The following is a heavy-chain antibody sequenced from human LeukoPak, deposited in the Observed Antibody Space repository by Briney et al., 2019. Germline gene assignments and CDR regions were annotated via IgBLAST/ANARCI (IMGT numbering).Heavy chain of an antibody. Sequence: GESPRISCKGSGYSFTSYWISWVRQMPGKGLEWMGRIDPSDSYTNYSPSFQGHVTISADKSISTAYLQWSSLKASDTATYYCARHLGVGAALKYYGMDVWGQGTTVTVSS. CDR3: ARHLGVGAALKYYGMDV. V-gene: IGHV5-10-1*01. CDR2: IDPSDSYT. D-gene: IGHD1-26*01. J-gene: IGHJ6*02. CDR1: GYSFTSYW.